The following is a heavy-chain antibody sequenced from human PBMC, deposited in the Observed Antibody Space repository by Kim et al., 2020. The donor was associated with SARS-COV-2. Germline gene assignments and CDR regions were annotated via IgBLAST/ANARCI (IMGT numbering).Heavy chain of an antibody. CDR3: ARRGRGSYRYTVLDYFDY. Sequence: SETLSLTCTVSGGSISSSSYYWGWIRQPPGKGLEWIGSIYYSGSTYYNPSLKSRVTISVDTSKNQFSLKLSSVTAADTAVYYCARRGRGSYRYTVLDYFDYWGQGTLVTVSS. CDR1: GGSISSSSYY. V-gene: IGHV4-39*01. CDR2: IYYSGST. J-gene: IGHJ4*02. D-gene: IGHD3-16*02.